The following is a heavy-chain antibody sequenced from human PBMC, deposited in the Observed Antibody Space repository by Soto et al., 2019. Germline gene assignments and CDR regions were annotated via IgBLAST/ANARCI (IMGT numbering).Heavy chain of an antibody. V-gene: IGHV3-74*01. CDR3: DRSSSGWYLGY. CDR2: INSDGSST. Sequence: PGGSLRLSCAASVFTFSSYWMHWVRQAPGKGLVWVSRINSDGSSTSYADSVKGRFTISRDNAKNTLYLQMNSLRAEDTAVYYCDRSSSGWYLGYWGQGTLVTVSS. CDR1: VFTFSSYW. J-gene: IGHJ4*02. D-gene: IGHD6-19*01.